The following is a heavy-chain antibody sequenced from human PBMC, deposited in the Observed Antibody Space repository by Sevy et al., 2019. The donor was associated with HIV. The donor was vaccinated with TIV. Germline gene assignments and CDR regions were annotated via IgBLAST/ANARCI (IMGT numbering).Heavy chain of an antibody. V-gene: IGHV3-15*01. CDR2: IKSKTDGGTT. CDR1: GFSFSNAW. CDR3: TTDHSSGWSEYFQH. Sequence: GGSLRLSCAASGFSFSNAWMSWVRQAPGKGLEWVGRIKSKTDGGTTDYAAPVKGRFTISRDDSKNTLYLQMNSLKTEDTAVYYCTTDHSSGWSEYFQHWGQGTLVTVSS. D-gene: IGHD6-19*01. J-gene: IGHJ1*01.